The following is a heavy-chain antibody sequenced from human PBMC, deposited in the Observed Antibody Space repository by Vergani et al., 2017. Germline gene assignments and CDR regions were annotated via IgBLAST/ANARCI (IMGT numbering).Heavy chain of an antibody. D-gene: IGHD2-21*01. J-gene: IGHJ6*02. CDR2: IKSDGSIT. Sequence: DVHLAESGGGFFQPGGSLRLSCSASGFSFNSYWMHWVRQVPGKGLLWVSRIKSDGSITAYADSVKGRFTISRDNSKDTLYLQMNSLRVEDTAIYDCAKARDPNCKGGNCYAYYYGLDLWGQGTTVTVSS. V-gene: IGHV3-74*03. CDR1: GFSFNSYW. CDR3: AKARDPNCKGGNCYAYYYGLDL.